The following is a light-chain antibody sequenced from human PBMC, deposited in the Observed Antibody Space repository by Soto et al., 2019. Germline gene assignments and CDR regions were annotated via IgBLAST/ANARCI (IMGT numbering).Light chain of an antibody. Sequence: EIVMTQSPATLSLSPGERATLSCRASQSVSSNLAWYQQKPGQAPRLLIYRASARATGIPVRFIGSGSGTEFTLTISSLQSEDFAVYFCQQYENWLTFGGGTKVDIK. CDR3: QQYENWLT. V-gene: IGKV3-15*01. J-gene: IGKJ4*01. CDR2: RAS. CDR1: QSVSSN.